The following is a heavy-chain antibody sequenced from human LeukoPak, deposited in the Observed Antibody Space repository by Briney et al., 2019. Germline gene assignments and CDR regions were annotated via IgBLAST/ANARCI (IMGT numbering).Heavy chain of an antibody. D-gene: IGHD2-2*02. CDR2: TYYRSKWYN. V-gene: IGHV6-1*01. CDR1: GDSVSSNSAA. J-gene: IGHJ4*02. Sequence: SQTLSLTCAISGDSVSSNSAAWTWIRQSPSRGLEWLGRTYYRSKWYNDYAVSVKSRITINPDTSKNQFSLQLNSVTPEDTAVYYCARQQYPEPHFDYWGQGTLVSVSS. CDR3: ARQQYPEPHFDY.